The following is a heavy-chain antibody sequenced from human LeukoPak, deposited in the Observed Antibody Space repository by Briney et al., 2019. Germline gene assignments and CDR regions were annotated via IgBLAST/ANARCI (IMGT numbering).Heavy chain of an antibody. CDR3: AKDRYDFWSGLLDY. CDR1: GFTFSSYG. D-gene: IGHD3-3*01. V-gene: IGHV3-30*18. Sequence: PGGSLRLSCAASGFTFSSYGMHWVRQAPGKGLEWVALTSYDGSNKNYAESVKGRFTISRDNSKNTLYLQMNSLRPEDTAVYYCAKDRYDFWSGLLDYWGQGALVTVSS. CDR2: TSYDGSNK. J-gene: IGHJ4*02.